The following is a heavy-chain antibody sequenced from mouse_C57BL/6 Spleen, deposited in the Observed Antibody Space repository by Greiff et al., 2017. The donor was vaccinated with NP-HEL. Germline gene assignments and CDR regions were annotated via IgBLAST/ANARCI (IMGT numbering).Heavy chain of an antibody. Sequence: QVQLQQSGPELVKPGASVKISCKASGYAFSSSWMNWVKQRPGKGLEWIGRIYPGDGDTNYNGKFKGKATLTADKSSSTAYMQLSSLTSEDSAVYFCAREIGLTYWGQGTLVTVSA. V-gene: IGHV1-82*01. CDR3: AREIGLTY. CDR1: GYAFSSSW. J-gene: IGHJ3*01. CDR2: IYPGDGDT.